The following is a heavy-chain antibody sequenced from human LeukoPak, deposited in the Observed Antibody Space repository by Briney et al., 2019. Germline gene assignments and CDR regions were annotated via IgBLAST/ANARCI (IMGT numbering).Heavy chain of an antibody. J-gene: IGHJ3*02. D-gene: IGHD6-25*01. Sequence: GESLKISCQGSGYSFTSYWIAWVRQMPGKGLEWMGIIYPGDSDTRYSPSFQGQVTMSADKSISTAYMQWSSLKASDTATYYCAVLHSGAFDIWGQGTMVTVSS. V-gene: IGHV5-51*01. CDR1: GYSFTSYW. CDR3: AVLHSGAFDI. CDR2: IYPGDSDT.